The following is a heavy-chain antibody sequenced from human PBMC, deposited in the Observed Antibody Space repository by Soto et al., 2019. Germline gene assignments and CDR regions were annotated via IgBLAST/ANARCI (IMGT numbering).Heavy chain of an antibody. CDR1: GFSLSTSGVG. J-gene: IGHJ4*02. CDR2: IYWDDDK. D-gene: IGHD6-13*01. CDR3: AHRRPRGSREAGSSFDY. V-gene: IGHV2-5*02. Sequence: QITLKESGPTLVKPTQALTLTCTFSGFSLSTSGVGVGWIRQPPGKALEWLALIYWDDDKRYSPSLKSRLTITKDTSKNQVVLTMTNLDPVDTATYYCAHRRPRGSREAGSSFDYWGQGTLVTVSS.